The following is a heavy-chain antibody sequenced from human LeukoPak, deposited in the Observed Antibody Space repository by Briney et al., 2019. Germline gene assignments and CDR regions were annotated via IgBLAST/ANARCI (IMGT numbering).Heavy chain of an antibody. Sequence: GXSXKLSCAASGFTFSSYAMSWVRHAPGKALEWVSALTDSGANTYYAGSVKGRFTISRDNSMNTLYLQMNGLGAEDTAVYYCAKGTLRSCSGSICYPFDYWGQGTLVTVSS. D-gene: IGHD2-15*01. V-gene: IGHV3-23*01. CDR3: AKGTLRSCSGSICYPFDY. CDR1: GFTFSSYA. J-gene: IGHJ4*02. CDR2: LTDSGANT.